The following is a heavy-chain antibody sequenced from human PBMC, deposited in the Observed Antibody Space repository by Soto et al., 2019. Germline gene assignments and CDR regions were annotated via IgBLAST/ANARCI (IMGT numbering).Heavy chain of an antibody. Sequence: EVQLVESGGGLVQPGGSLRLSCAASGFTVSSNYMSWVRQAPGKGLEWVSVIYSGGSTYYADSVKGRFTISRDNSKNTLYLQMNSLRAEDTAVYYCARDSVAGQPTFQHWGQGTLLTVSS. V-gene: IGHV3-66*01. CDR1: GFTVSSNY. CDR2: IYSGGST. D-gene: IGHD6-19*01. CDR3: ARDSVAGQPTFQH. J-gene: IGHJ1*01.